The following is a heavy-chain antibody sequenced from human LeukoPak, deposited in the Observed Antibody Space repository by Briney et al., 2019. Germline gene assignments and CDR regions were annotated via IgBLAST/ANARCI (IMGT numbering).Heavy chain of an antibody. Sequence: GRSLRLSCAASGFTFSSYAMHWVRQAPGKGLEWVAVISYDGSNKYYADSVKGRFTISRDNSKNTLFLQMNSLRAEDTAVYYCARDNQIITVNWFDPWGQGTLVIVSS. D-gene: IGHD3-22*01. CDR2: ISYDGSNK. V-gene: IGHV3-30-3*01. CDR1: GFTFSSYA. J-gene: IGHJ5*02. CDR3: ARDNQIITVNWFDP.